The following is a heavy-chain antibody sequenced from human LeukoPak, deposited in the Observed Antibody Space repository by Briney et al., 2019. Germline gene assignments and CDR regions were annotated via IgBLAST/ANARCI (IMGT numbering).Heavy chain of an antibody. D-gene: IGHD2-15*01. CDR1: GYTFTSYG. J-gene: IGHJ4*02. CDR2: ISAYNGNT. CDR3: ARADIIVVAGATPVGSGFEY. Sequence: ASVKVSCKASGYTFTSYGISWVRQAPGQGLEWMGWISAYNGNTNYAQKLQGRVTMTTDTSTSTAYMELRSLRSDDTAVYYCARADIIVVAGATPVGSGFEYWGQGALITVS. V-gene: IGHV1-18*01.